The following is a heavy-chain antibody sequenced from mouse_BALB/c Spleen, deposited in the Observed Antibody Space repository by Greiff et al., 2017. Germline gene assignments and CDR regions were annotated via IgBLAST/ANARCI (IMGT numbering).Heavy chain of an antibody. CDR2: IYPGGGYT. CDR3: ARYYRYDLAWFAY. V-gene: IGHV1-63*02. CDR1: GYTFTNYW. J-gene: IGHJ3*01. D-gene: IGHD2-14*01. Sequence: VQVVESGAELVRPGTSVKISCKASGYTFTNYWLGWVKQRPGHGLEWIGDIYPGGGYTNYNEKFKGKATLTADTSSSTAYMQLSSLTSEDSAVYFCARYYRYDLAWFAYWGQGTLVTVSA.